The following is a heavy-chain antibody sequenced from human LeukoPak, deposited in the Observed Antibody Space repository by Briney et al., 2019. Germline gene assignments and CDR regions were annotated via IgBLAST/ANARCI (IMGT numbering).Heavy chain of an antibody. CDR2: IYYSGST. V-gene: IGHV4-59*01. J-gene: IGHJ6*03. Sequence: SETLSLTCTGSGGSINSYYWSWIRQPPGKGLEWIGYIYYSGSTNYNPSLKSRVTISLDTSKNQFSLKLSSVTAADTAVYYCARTTEGGYTYDYFYYYYMDVWGKGTTVTISS. D-gene: IGHD5-18*01. CDR3: ARTTEGGYTYDYFYYYYMDV. CDR1: GGSINSYY.